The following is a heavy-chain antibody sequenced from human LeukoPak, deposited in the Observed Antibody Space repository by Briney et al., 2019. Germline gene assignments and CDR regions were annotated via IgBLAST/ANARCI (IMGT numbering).Heavy chain of an antibody. CDR1: GGSTSSGGYY. CDR2: IYYSGST. D-gene: IGHD3-22*01. CDR3: ARDVHYYDSSGYYFQYFQH. Sequence: SETLSLTCAVSGGSTSSGGYYWSWIRQPPGKGLEWIGYIYYSGSTNYNPSLKSRVTISVDTSKNQFSLKLSSVTAADTAVYYCARDVHYYDSSGYYFQYFQHWGQGTLVTVSS. V-gene: IGHV4-61*08. J-gene: IGHJ1*01.